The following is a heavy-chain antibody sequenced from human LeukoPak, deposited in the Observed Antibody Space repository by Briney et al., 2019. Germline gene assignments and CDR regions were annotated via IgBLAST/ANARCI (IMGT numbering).Heavy chain of an antibody. J-gene: IGHJ6*03. CDR2: ISSSSSYI. Sequence: GGSLRLSCAASGFTFSSYSMNWVRQAPGKGLEWVSSISSSSSYIYYADSVKGRFTISRDNAKNSLYLQMNSLRAEDTAVYYCARHREYYYYMDVWGKGTTVTVSS. CDR3: ARHREYYYYMDV. V-gene: IGHV3-21*01. CDR1: GFTFSSYS.